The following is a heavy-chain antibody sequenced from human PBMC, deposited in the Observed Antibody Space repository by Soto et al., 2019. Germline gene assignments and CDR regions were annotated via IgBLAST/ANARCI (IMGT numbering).Heavy chain of an antibody. CDR1: GGTFSSYA. Sequence: QVQLVQSGAEVKKPGSSVKVSCKASGGTFSSYAISWVRQAPGQGLEWMGRIIPIFGTANYAQKFQGRVTITADESTSTAYMELSSLRSEDTAVYYCARAPSKQWLVRLNWFDPWGQGTLVTVSS. CDR3: ARAPSKQWLVRLNWFDP. D-gene: IGHD6-19*01. J-gene: IGHJ5*02. CDR2: IIPIFGTA. V-gene: IGHV1-69*18.